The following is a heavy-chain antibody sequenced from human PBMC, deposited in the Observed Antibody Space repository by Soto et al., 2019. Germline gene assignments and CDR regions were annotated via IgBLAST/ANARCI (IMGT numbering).Heavy chain of an antibody. CDR2: ISGSGGST. CDR1: GFTFSSYA. D-gene: IGHD4-4*01. CDR3: AKMVGFYSNSNFDY. V-gene: IGHV3-23*01. J-gene: IGHJ4*02. Sequence: PGGSLRFSCAPSGFTFSSYAMIWVRHAAGKGLEWVSAISGSGGSTYYADSVKGRFTISRDNSKNTLYLQMNSLRAGDTAVYYCAKMVGFYSNSNFDYWGQGTLVTVSS.